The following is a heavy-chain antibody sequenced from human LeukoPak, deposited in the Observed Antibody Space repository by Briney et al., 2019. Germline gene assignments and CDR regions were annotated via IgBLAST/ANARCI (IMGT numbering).Heavy chain of an antibody. J-gene: IGHJ4*02. Sequence: GGSLRLSCTASGFTFGDYAMSWVRQAPGKGLEWVGFIRSKAYGGTTECAASVKGRFTISRDDSKSIAYLQMNSLKTEDTAVYYCTRLDPGDSSGYMVDYWGQGTLVTVSS. CDR3: TRLDPGDSSGYMVDY. CDR2: IRSKAYGGTT. V-gene: IGHV3-49*04. CDR1: GFTFGDYA. D-gene: IGHD3-22*01.